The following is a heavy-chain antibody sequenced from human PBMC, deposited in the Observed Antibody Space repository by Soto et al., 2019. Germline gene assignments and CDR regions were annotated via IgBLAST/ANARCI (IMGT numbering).Heavy chain of an antibody. CDR2: IYYSGST. Sequence: ASETLPPTCAVSGCSISSSYWWSWVRQPPGKGLEWIGYIYYSGSTNYNPSLKSRVTISVDTSKNQFSLKLSSVTAADTAVYYCASLPGITGTTWGQGTLVTVS. V-gene: IGHV4-4*02. J-gene: IGHJ5*02. CDR1: GCSISSSYW. D-gene: IGHD1-20*01. CDR3: ASLPGITGTT.